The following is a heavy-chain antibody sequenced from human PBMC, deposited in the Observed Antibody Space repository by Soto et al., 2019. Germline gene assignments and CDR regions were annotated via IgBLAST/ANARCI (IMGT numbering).Heavy chain of an antibody. CDR3: ARDFRRTEAYGFDI. CDR1: GFTFSTYS. V-gene: IGHV3-21*01. CDR2: ISIRNYI. Sequence: EVQLVESGGGLVKAGGSLRLSCAASGFTFSTYSMNWVRQAPGKGLEWVSTISIRNYIYYADSVKGRSTISRDDAQNSVYLQMNSLRGEDTAVYYCARDFRRTEAYGFDIWGRGTMVTVSS. D-gene: IGHD2-8*01. J-gene: IGHJ3*02.